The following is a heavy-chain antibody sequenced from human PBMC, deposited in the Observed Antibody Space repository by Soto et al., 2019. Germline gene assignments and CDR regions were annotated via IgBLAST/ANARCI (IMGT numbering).Heavy chain of an antibody. J-gene: IGHJ4*02. CDR3: ARPRTTGTTKGYDY. CDR2: IIPIFGST. CDR1: GGTFSSYP. Sequence: QVQLVQSGAEVKKPGSSVRVSCKASGGTFSSYPISWVRQAPGQGLEWTGVIIPIFGSTNSAQRFQGRVTITADESTSTAYMELSSLRSDDTAVYYCARPRTTGTTKGYDYWGQGTLVTVSS. V-gene: IGHV1-69*01. D-gene: IGHD1-1*01.